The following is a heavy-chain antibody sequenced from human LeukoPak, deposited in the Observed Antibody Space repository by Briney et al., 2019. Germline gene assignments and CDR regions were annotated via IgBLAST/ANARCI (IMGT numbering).Heavy chain of an antibody. Sequence: GRSLRLSCAASGFTFSSYAMHWVRQAPGKGLEWVAVISYDGSNKYYADSVKGRFTISRDNSKNTLYLQMNSLSAEDTAVYYCAREPRVVVIGWAFDIWGQGTMVTVSS. CDR2: ISYDGSNK. J-gene: IGHJ3*02. D-gene: IGHD3-22*01. CDR3: AREPRVVVIGWAFDI. CDR1: GFTFSSYA. V-gene: IGHV3-30-3*01.